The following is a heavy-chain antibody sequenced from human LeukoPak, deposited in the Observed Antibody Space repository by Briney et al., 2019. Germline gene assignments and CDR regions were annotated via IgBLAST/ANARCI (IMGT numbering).Heavy chain of an antibody. CDR1: GFTFSSYA. CDR2: ISYDGRNK. V-gene: IGHV3-30*04. D-gene: IGHD3-3*01. Sequence: GRSLRLSCAASGFTFSSYAMHWVRQAPGKGLEWVAVISYDGRNKYYADSVKGRFTITRDNSKNALYLQMNSLRAEDTAVYYCAREAEALLDWGQGTLVTVSS. J-gene: IGHJ4*02. CDR3: AREAEALLD.